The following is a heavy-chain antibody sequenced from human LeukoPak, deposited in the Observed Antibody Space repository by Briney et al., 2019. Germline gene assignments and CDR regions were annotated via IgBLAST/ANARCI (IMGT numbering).Heavy chain of an antibody. Sequence: GGSLRLSCSASGFTFSSYAMHWVRQAPGKGLEYVSAISSNGGSTYYADSVKGRFTISRDNSKNTLYLQMSSLRAEDTSVYYCVKDLAKPQLGDAGLDYWGQGTLVTVSS. D-gene: IGHD6-13*01. V-gene: IGHV3-64D*06. CDR1: GFTFSSYA. J-gene: IGHJ4*02. CDR2: ISSNGGST. CDR3: VKDLAKPQLGDAGLDY.